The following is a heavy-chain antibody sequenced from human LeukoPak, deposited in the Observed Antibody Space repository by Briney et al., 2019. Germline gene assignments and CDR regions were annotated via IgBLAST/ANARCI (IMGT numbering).Heavy chain of an antibody. V-gene: IGHV3-23*01. J-gene: IGHJ4*02. CDR2: ISGSGGST. Sequence: PGGSLRLSCAASGFTFSTSWMYWVRQAPGKGLEWVSAISGSGGSTYYADSVKGRFTISRDNSKNTLYLQMNSLRAEDTAVYYCAKDRSDSSGYYYFDYWGQGTLVTVSS. CDR3: AKDRSDSSGYYYFDY. D-gene: IGHD3-22*01. CDR1: GFTFSTSW.